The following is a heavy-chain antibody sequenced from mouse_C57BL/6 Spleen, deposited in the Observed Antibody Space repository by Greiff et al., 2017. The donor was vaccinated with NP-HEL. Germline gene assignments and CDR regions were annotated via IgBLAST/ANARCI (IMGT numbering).Heavy chain of an antibody. CDR2: INPNNGGT. J-gene: IGHJ4*01. D-gene: IGHD1-1*01. Sequence: VQLQQSGPELVKPGASVKISCKASGYTFTDYYMNWVKQSHGKSLEWIGDINPNNGGTSYNQKFKGKATLTVDKSSSTAYMELRSLTSEDSAVYYCARRRDYGSSYDYAMDYWGQGTSVTVSS. CDR1: GYTFTDYY. CDR3: ARRRDYGSSYDYAMDY. V-gene: IGHV1-26*01.